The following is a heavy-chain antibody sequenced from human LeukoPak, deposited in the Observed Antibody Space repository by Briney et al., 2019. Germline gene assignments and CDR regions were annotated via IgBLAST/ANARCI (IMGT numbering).Heavy chain of an antibody. D-gene: IGHD5-12*01. CDR3: ATPYSGYDLYYMDV. CDR1: GFTFSSYS. Sequence: GGSLRLSCAASGFTFSSYSMNWVRQAPGKGLGWVSYISSSSSTIYYADSVKGRFTISRDNAKNSLYLQMNSLRAEDTAVYYCATPYSGYDLYYMDVWGKGTTVTVSS. CDR2: ISSSSSTI. V-gene: IGHV3-48*01. J-gene: IGHJ6*03.